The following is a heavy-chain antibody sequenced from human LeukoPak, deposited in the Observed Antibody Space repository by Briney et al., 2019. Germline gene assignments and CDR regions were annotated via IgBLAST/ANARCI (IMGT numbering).Heavy chain of an antibody. D-gene: IGHD2-21*01. Sequence: GGSLRLSCEASGFTFSSHWVHWVRQGPGKGLVWVSRINTDGTYTNYAESVKGRFTISRDNAKNTLYLQMNSLRAEDTAVYYCARMGMVMGASWGQGTQVTVSS. CDR3: ARMGMVMGAS. CDR1: GFTFSSHW. V-gene: IGHV3-74*01. CDR2: INTDGTYT. J-gene: IGHJ5*02.